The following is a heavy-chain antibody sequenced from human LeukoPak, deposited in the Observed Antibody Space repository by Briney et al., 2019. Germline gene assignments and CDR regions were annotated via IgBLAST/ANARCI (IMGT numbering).Heavy chain of an antibody. D-gene: IGHD6-13*01. CDR3: ARNKESNSWYPVFDY. V-gene: IGHV4-4*02. Sequence: SETLSLTCDVSGASISSNNWWSWVRQPPGKGLEWIGEIFHGGNTNYNPSLKSRVTISVDKSNNQFSLKLSSVTAADTAVYYCARNKESNSWYPVFDYWGQGTLVIVSS. CDR1: GASISSNNW. J-gene: IGHJ4*02. CDR2: IFHGGNT.